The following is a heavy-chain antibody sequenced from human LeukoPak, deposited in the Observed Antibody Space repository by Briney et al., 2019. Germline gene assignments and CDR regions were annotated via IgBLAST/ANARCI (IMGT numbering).Heavy chain of an antibody. CDR1: GFTFSSYN. D-gene: IGHD4-17*01. J-gene: IGHJ4*02. Sequence: GGSLRLSCAASGFTFSSYNMNWVRQAPGEGLEWVSYISSRSSTTYYADSVKGRFTISRDNAKNSLYLQMNSLRAEDTAVYYCARGGDYTPDYWGQGTLVTVSS. CDR3: ARGGDYTPDY. V-gene: IGHV3-48*01. CDR2: ISSRSSTT.